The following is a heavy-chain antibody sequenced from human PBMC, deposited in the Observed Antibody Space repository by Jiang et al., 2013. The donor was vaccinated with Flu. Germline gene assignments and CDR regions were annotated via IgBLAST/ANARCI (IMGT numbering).Heavy chain of an antibody. CDR2: IYYSGST. Sequence: GLVKPSETLSLTCTVSGGSISSSSYYWGWIRQPPGKGLEWIGSIYYSGSTYYNPSLKSRVTISVDTSKNQFSLKLSSVTAADTAVYYCARHVDVVDTGFGELYWGQGTLVTVSS. CDR1: GGSISSSSYY. D-gene: IGHD3-10*01. J-gene: IGHJ4*02. V-gene: IGHV4-39*01. CDR3: ARHVDVVDTGFGELY.